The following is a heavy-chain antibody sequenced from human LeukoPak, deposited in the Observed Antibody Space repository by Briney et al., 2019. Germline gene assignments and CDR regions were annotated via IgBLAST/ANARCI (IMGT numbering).Heavy chain of an antibody. CDR2: INTDGGDT. CDR3: AKGSTDSRPYYFDY. J-gene: IGHJ4*02. V-gene: IGHV3-74*01. Sequence: GGSLRLSCAASGFTFGSYWMHWVRQAPGKGLVWVSRINTDGGDTIYADSVKGRFTISRDNSKNTLYLQMNSLRAEDTAVYYCAKGSTDSRPYYFDYWGQGTLVTVSS. CDR1: GFTFGSYW.